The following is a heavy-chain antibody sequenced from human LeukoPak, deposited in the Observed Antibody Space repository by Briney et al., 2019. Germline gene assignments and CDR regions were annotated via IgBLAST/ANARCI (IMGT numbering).Heavy chain of an antibody. J-gene: IGHJ3*02. D-gene: IGHD3-10*01. CDR3: ARVGRKIKLLVDAFDI. Sequence: SVKVSCKASGGTFSSYAISWVRQAPGQGLEWMGRIIPILGIANYAQKFQGRVTITADKSTSTAYMELSSLRSEDTAVYYCARVGRKIKLLVDAFDIWGQGTMVTVSS. V-gene: IGHV1-69*04. CDR2: IIPILGIA. CDR1: GGTFSSYA.